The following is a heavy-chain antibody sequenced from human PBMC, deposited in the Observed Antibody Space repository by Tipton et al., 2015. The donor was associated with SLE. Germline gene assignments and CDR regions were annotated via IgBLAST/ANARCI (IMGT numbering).Heavy chain of an antibody. Sequence: TLSLTCTVSGGSISSYYWSWIRQPPGKGLEWIGYIYYSGSTNYNPSLKSRVTISVDTSKNQFSLKLSSVTAADTAVYYCARHRYSSGQRGYWGQGTLVTVSS. CDR3: ARHRYSSGQRGY. D-gene: IGHD6-19*01. CDR2: IYYSGST. CDR1: GGSISSYY. V-gene: IGHV4-59*08. J-gene: IGHJ4*02.